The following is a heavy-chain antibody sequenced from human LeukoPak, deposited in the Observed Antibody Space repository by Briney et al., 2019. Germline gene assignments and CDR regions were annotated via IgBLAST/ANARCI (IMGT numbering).Heavy chain of an antibody. CDR2: IYPGDSDT. D-gene: IGHD3-22*01. CDR1: GHSFTSYW. Sequence: GESLKISCKGSGHSFTSYWIGWVRQMPGKGLEWMGIIYPGDSDTRYSPSFQGQVTISADKSISTAYLQWSSLKASDTAMYYRARRSEISGYKTDAFDIWGQGTMVTVSS. J-gene: IGHJ3*02. V-gene: IGHV5-51*01. CDR3: ARRSEISGYKTDAFDI.